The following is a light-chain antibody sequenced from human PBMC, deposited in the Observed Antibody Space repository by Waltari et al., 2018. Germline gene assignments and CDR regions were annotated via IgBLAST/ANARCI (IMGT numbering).Light chain of an antibody. Sequence: DIVLTQSPDPLAVSLGERATISCKTSESVLYSPNNKIHLAWYQQKPGQPPRLLLYWESTRKSGVPDRFIGSGSETDFTLTVTSLQAEDVAVYYCQQYYNTPLAVGGGTKVEVK. CDR1: ESVLYSPNNKIH. CDR2: WES. CDR3: QQYYNTPLA. J-gene: IGKJ4*01. V-gene: IGKV4-1*01.